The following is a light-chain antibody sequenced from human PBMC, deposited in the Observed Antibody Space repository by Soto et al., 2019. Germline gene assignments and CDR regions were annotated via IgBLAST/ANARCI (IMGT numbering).Light chain of an antibody. V-gene: IGKV1-39*01. CDR3: QQSYGTLVT. Sequence: DIQMTQSPSSLSASVVDRVTITCRASQIISSYLNWYQQKPGKAPKLLIYAASSMQSVVPSRFSGSGSGTVFTLTISSLQPEDFATYYGQQSYGTLVTFGPGTNVDIK. J-gene: IGKJ3*01. CDR2: AAS. CDR1: QIISSY.